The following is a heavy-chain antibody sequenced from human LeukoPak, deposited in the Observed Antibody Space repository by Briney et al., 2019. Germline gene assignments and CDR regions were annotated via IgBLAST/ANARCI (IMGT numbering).Heavy chain of an antibody. CDR2: IYYSGST. J-gene: IGHJ6*03. CDR1: GGSISSSTYY. D-gene: IGHD3-10*01. V-gene: IGHV4-39*07. Sequence: SETLSLTCTVSGGSISSSTYYWGWIRQPPGNGLEWIGSIYYSGSTYYNPSLKSRVTISVDTSKNQFSLKLSSVTAADTAVYYCARAGSLRWYNYYTDVWGKGTTVTVSS. CDR3: ARAGSLRWYNYYTDV.